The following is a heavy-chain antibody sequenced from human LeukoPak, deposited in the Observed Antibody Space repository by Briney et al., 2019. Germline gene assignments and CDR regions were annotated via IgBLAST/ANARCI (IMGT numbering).Heavy chain of an antibody. CDR2: ISAYNGNT. D-gene: IGHD3-22*01. CDR1: GYTFTSWG. CDR3: ATTRYDSSGYYYPDAFDI. Sequence: ASVKVSCKASGYTFTSWGSSWVRQAPGQGLEWMGWISAYNGNTNYAQKLQGRVTMTTDTSTSTAYMELRSLRSDDTAVYYCATTRYDSSGYYYPDAFDIWGQGTVVTVSS. J-gene: IGHJ3*02. V-gene: IGHV1-18*01.